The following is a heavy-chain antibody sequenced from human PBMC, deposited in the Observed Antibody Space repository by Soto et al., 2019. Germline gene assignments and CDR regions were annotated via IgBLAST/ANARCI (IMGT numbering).Heavy chain of an antibody. Sequence: QVQLVESGGGVVQPGRSLRLSCAASGFAFSNYAIHWVRQAPGKGLEWVAVIWNDGVNKYYLDSVKGRFTISRGYSMDTSYLQMSSLRAEDTAVYYCARQARFLDWPDYYLDVWGKGTTVTVSS. CDR2: IWNDGVNK. CDR3: ARQARFLDWPDYYLDV. V-gene: IGHV3-33*01. D-gene: IGHD3-3*01. CDR1: GFAFSNYA. J-gene: IGHJ6*03.